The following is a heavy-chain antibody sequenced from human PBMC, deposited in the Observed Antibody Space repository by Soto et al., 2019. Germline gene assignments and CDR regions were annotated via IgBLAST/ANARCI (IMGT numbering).Heavy chain of an antibody. CDR2: INPKSGLT. J-gene: IGHJ4*02. Sequence: VASVKVSCKXSGYTFTDYYIHWVRLAPGQGLDWMGWINPKSGLTSHAQNFRGRVTMTRDTSISTVYMELNGLTSDDRAIYYCARRDRSGSFDYWGQGTQVTVSS. CDR1: GYTFTDYY. V-gene: IGHV1-2*02. D-gene: IGHD5-12*01. CDR3: ARRDRSGSFDY.